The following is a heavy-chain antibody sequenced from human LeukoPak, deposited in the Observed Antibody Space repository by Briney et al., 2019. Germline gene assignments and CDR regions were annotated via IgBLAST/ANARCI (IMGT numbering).Heavy chain of an antibody. CDR2: IKQDGSEK. D-gene: IGHD2-8*01. J-gene: IGHJ4*02. Sequence: GGSLRLSCAASGFTFSSYWMSWVRQAPGKGLEWVANIKQDGSEKYYVDSVKGRFTISRDNAKNSLYLQMNSLRAEDTAVYYCARALYCTNGVCSRRYYFDYWGQGTLVTVSS. V-gene: IGHV3-7*01. CDR1: GFTFSSYW. CDR3: ARALYCTNGVCSRRYYFDY.